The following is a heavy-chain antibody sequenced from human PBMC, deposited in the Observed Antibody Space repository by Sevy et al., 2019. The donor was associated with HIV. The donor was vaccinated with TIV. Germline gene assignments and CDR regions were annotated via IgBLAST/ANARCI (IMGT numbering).Heavy chain of an antibody. D-gene: IGHD6-6*01. V-gene: IGHV4-61*01. CDR2: IYYSGST. CDR3: ARVRKAARLIDY. Sequence: SETLSLTCTVSGGSVSSGSYYWSWIRQPPGKGLEWIGYIYYSGSTNYNPYLKSRVPISVDTSKNQFSLKLSSVTAADTAVYYCARVRKAARLIDYWGQGTLVTVSS. CDR1: GGSVSSGSYY. J-gene: IGHJ4*02.